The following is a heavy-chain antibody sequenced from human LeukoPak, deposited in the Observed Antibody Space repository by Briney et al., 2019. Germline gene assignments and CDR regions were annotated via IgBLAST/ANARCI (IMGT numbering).Heavy chain of an antibody. V-gene: IGHV1-18*01. CDR3: ARDPTNTSGRYAYFDY. D-gene: IGHD6-19*01. CDR1: GYTFNHHG. CDR2: INCFNGDT. Sequence: GASVKASCKASGYTFNHHGISWVRQAPGQGLEWMGWINCFNGDTHYAQKFQGRVTMTTDTSTTTAYMELRSLRSDDTALYYCARDPTNTSGRYAYFDYWGQGTLVTVSS. J-gene: IGHJ4*02.